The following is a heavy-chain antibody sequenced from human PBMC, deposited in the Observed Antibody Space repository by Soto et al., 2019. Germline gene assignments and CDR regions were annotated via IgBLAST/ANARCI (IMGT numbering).Heavy chain of an antibody. V-gene: IGHV3-66*01. CDR2: IYSGGST. CDR1: GFTVSSNY. Sequence: GGSLRLSCAASGFTVSSNYMSWVRQAPGKGLEWVSVIYSGGSTYYADSVKGRFTISRDNSKNTLYLQMNSLRAEDTAVYYCAREYRYDFWSGYFDYWGQGTLVTVSS. D-gene: IGHD3-3*01. J-gene: IGHJ4*02. CDR3: AREYRYDFWSGYFDY.